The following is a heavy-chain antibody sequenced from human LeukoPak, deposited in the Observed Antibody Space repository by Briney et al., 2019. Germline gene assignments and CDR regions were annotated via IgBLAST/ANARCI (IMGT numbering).Heavy chain of an antibody. D-gene: IGHD6-13*01. V-gene: IGHV1-18*01. J-gene: IGHJ4*02. Sequence: GASVKVSCKASGYTFTSYGISWVRQAPGQGLEWMGWISAYNGNTNYAQKLQGRVTMTTDTSTSTAYMELRSLRSDDTAVYYCARFSFSSWYQVEIECPDYWGQGTLVTVSS. CDR2: ISAYNGNT. CDR3: ARFSFSSWYQVEIECPDY. CDR1: GYTFTSYG.